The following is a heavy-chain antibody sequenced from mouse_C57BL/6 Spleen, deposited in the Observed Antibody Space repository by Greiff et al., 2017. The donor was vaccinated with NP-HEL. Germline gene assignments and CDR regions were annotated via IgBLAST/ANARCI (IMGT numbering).Heavy chain of an antibody. J-gene: IGHJ3*01. V-gene: IGHV1-85*01. CDR2: IYPRDGST. CDR3: ARRGSGSWFAY. D-gene: IGHD3-2*02. CDR1: GYTFTSYD. Sequence: QVTLKESGPELVKPGASVKLSCKASGYTFTSYDINWVKQRPGQGLEWIGWIYPRDGSTKYNEKFKGKATLTVDTSSSTAYMELHSLTSEDSAVYFCARRGSGSWFAYWGQGTLVTVSA.